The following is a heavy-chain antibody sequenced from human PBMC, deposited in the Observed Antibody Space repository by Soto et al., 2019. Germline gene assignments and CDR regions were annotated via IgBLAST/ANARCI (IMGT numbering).Heavy chain of an antibody. CDR1: GFTFSSYG. CDR3: AKDAVVVPAAIVGDAFDI. J-gene: IGHJ3*02. CDR2: ISYDGSNK. D-gene: IGHD2-2*02. V-gene: IGHV3-30*18. Sequence: QVPLVESGGGVVQPGRSLRLSCAASGFTFSSYGMHWVRQAPGKGLEWVAVISYDGSNKYYADSVKGRFTISRDNSKNTLYLQMNSLRAEDTAVYYCAKDAVVVPAAIVGDAFDIWGQGTMVTVSS.